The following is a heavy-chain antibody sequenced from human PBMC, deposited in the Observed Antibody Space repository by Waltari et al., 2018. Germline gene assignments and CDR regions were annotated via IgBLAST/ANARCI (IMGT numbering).Heavy chain of an antibody. CDR1: GGSISSSSSY. CDR3: ARDQRGYDYGDL. V-gene: IGHV4-39*07. CDR2: IYYSGST. Sequence: QLQLQESGPGLVKPSETLSLTCTVSGGSISSSSSYWGGSRQPPGKGLEWIGSIYYSGSTYYNPSLKSRVTISVDTSKNQFSLKLSSVTAADTAVYYCARDQRGYDYGDLWGQGTLVTVSS. D-gene: IGHD4-17*01. J-gene: IGHJ5*02.